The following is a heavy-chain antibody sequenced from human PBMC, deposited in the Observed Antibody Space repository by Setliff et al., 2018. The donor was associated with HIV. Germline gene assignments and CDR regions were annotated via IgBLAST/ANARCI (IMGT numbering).Heavy chain of an antibody. V-gene: IGHV4-61*09. Sequence: SETLSLTCTVSGGSISSGNYYWSWIRQPAGKGLEWIGHISTSGRTNYNPSLMSRLTISVDTSKNQFSLKLSSVTAADTAVYHCARADNYYYDSGAFKSGLDALDIWGQGTMVTVSS. CDR1: GGSISSGNYY. CDR3: ARADNYYYDSGAFKSGLDALDI. D-gene: IGHD3-22*01. CDR2: ISTSGRT. J-gene: IGHJ3*02.